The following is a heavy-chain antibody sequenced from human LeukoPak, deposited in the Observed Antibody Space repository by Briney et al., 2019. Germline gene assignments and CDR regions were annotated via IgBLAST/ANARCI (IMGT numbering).Heavy chain of an antibody. CDR2: ISSSSSYI. Sequence: GGSLRLSCAASGFTFSSYSMNWVRQAPGKGLEWVSSISSSSSYIYYADSVKGRFTISRDNAKNSLYLQMNSLRAEDTAVYYCARDYYGSGSYYYYWGQGTLVTVSS. CDR3: ARDYYGSGSYYYY. J-gene: IGHJ4*02. D-gene: IGHD3-10*01. CDR1: GFTFSSYS. V-gene: IGHV3-21*01.